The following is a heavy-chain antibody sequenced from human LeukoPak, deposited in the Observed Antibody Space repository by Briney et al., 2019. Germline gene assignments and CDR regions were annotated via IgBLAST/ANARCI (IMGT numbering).Heavy chain of an antibody. Sequence: ASVKVSCKASGYTFTSYDINWVRQATGQGLEWMGWMNPNSGNTGYAQKFQGRVTMTRNTSISTAYMELSSLRSEDTGVYYCARGAGFLEWLSSTRDYYMDVWGKGTTVTVSS. CDR2: MNPNSGNT. J-gene: IGHJ6*03. CDR1: GYTFTSYD. D-gene: IGHD3-3*01. CDR3: ARGAGFLEWLSSTRDYYMDV. V-gene: IGHV1-8*01.